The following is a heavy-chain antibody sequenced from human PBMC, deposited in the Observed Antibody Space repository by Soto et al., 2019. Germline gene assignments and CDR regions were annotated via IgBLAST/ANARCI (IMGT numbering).Heavy chain of an antibody. CDR2: INSDGSST. D-gene: IGHD6-19*01. V-gene: IGHV3-74*01. CDR1: GFTLSNYW. CDR3: ARALAVAGTGGYY. Sequence: EVQLVESGGGLVQPGGSLRLSCAASGFTLSNYWMHWVRQAPGKGLVWVARINSDGSSTSYADSVKGRFTISRDNAKNTLYLQMNSLRAEDTAVYYCARALAVAGTGGYYWGQGTLVTVSS. J-gene: IGHJ4*02.